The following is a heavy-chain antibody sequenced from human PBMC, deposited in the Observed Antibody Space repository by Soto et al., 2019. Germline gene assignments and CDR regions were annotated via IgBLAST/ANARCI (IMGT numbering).Heavy chain of an antibody. V-gene: IGHV1-69*13. D-gene: IGHD2-15*01. CDR1: GGTFSSYA. Sequence: GASVKVSCKASGGTFSSYAISWMRQAPGQGLEWMGGIIPIFGTANYAQKFQGRVTITADESTSTAYMELSSLRSEDTAVYYCARGYCSGGSCYSGRLDVWGQGTTVTVSS. J-gene: IGHJ6*02. CDR2: IIPIFGTA. CDR3: ARGYCSGGSCYSGRLDV.